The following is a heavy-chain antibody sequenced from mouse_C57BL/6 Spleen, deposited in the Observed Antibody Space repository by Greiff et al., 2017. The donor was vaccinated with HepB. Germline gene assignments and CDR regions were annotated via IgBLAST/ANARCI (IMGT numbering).Heavy chain of an antibody. CDR1: GFTFSDYY. V-gene: IGHV5-16*01. CDR3: ARGGDYYYGSRYYFDY. D-gene: IGHD1-1*01. Sequence: EVHLVESEGGLVQPGSSMKLSCTASGFTFSDYYMAWVRQVPEKGLEWVANINYDGSSTYYLDSLKSRFIISRDNAKNILYLQMSSLKSEDTATYYCARGGDYYYGSRYYFDYWGQGTTLTVSS. CDR2: INYDGSST. J-gene: IGHJ2*01.